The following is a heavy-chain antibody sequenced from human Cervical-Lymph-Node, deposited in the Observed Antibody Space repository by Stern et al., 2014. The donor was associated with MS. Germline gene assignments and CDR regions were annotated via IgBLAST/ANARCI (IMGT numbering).Heavy chain of an antibody. D-gene: IGHD4-17*01. V-gene: IGHV7-4-1*02. J-gene: IGHJ6*02. CDR1: GYIFTNYA. Sequence: HVQLVQSGSELKKPGASVKVSCKASGYIFTNYAMNWVRQAPGQGLEWMGWINTNTGNPTYAQGFTGRFVFSLDTSVSTAYLQISSLKAEDTAVYYCARVWSRYGDYGMDVWGQGTTVTVSS. CDR2: INTNTGNP. CDR3: ARVWSRYGDYGMDV.